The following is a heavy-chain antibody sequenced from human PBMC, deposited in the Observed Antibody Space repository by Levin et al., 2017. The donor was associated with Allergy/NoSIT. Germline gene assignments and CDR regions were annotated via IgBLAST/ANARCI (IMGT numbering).Heavy chain of an antibody. Sequence: GESLKISCAASGFTFSSYGMHWVRQAPGKGLEWVAVIWYDGSNKYYADSVKGRFTISRDNSKNTLYLQMNSLRAEDTAVYYCARGSSGYYPYYFDYWGQGTLVTVSS. CDR2: IWYDGSNK. J-gene: IGHJ4*02. V-gene: IGHV3-33*01. CDR3: ARGSSGYYPYYFDY. CDR1: GFTFSSYG. D-gene: IGHD3-22*01.